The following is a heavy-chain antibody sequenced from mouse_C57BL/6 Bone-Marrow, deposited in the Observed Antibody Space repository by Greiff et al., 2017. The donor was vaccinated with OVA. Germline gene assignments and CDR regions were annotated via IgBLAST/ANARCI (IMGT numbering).Heavy chain of an antibody. V-gene: IGHV5-12*01. CDR1: GFTFSDYY. Sequence: EVKVEESGGGLVQPGGSLKLSCAASGFTFSDYYMYWVRQTPEKRLEWVAYISNGGGSTYYPDTVKGRFTISRDNAKNTLYLQMSRLKSEDTAMYYCATHYYGSSYEYFDVWGTGTTVTVSS. J-gene: IGHJ1*03. D-gene: IGHD1-1*01. CDR3: ATHYYGSSYEYFDV. CDR2: ISNGGGST.